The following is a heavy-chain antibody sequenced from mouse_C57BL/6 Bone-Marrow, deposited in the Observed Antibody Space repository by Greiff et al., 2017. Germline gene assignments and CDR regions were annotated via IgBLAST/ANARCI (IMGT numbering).Heavy chain of an antibody. Sequence: QVQLQQPGAELVKPGASVKMSCKASGYTFTSYWITWVKQRPGQGLEWIGDIYPGSGSTNYNGKFKSKATLTVDTSSSTAYMQLSSLTSEDSAVYYVAREVYGSPYYYAMDYCCRGTSVIGSS. V-gene: IGHV1-55*01. CDR2: IYPGSGST. CDR1: GYTFTSYW. D-gene: IGHD1-1*01. CDR3: AREVYGSPYYYAMDY. J-gene: IGHJ4*01.